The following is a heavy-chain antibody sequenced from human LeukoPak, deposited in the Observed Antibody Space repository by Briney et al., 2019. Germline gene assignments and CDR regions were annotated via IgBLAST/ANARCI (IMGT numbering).Heavy chain of an antibody. V-gene: IGHV4-59*01. J-gene: IGHJ1*01. CDR2: IYYSGST. CDR3: ARSSKIAAAGTVNFQH. D-gene: IGHD6-13*01. CDR1: GGSISSYY. Sequence: SETLSLTCTVSGGSISSYYWSWIRQPPGKGLEWIGYIYYSGSTNYIPSLKSRVTISVDTSKNQFSLKLSSVTAADTAVYYCARSSKIAAAGTVNFQHWGQGTLVTVSS.